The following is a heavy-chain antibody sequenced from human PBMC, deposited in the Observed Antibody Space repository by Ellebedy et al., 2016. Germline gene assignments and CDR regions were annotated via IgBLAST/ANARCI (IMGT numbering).Heavy chain of an antibody. CDR2: IKQDGSEK. D-gene: IGHD1-20*01. CDR3: ASNNWKRAGYFDY. J-gene: IGHJ4*02. Sequence: GGSLRLSXAASGFTFSSYWMSWVRQAPGKGLEWVANIKQDGSEKYYADSVKGRFTISRDNSKNTLYLQMNSLRAEDTAVYYCASNNWKRAGYFDYWGQGTLVTVSS. CDR1: GFTFSSYW. V-gene: IGHV3-7*01.